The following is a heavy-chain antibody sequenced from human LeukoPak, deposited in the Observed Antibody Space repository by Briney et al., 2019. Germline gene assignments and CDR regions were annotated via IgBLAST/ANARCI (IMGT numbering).Heavy chain of an antibody. CDR1: GFTFSSYS. D-gene: IGHD3-10*01. V-gene: IGHV3-21*01. J-gene: IGHJ4*02. CDR3: ARFRYYGSGSYDY. CDR2: ISSSSSYI. Sequence: PGGSLRLSCAASGFTFSSYSMNWVRQAPGKGLEWVSCISSSSSYIYYADSVKGRFTISGDNAKNSMYLQMNSLRAEDTAVYFCARFRYYGSGSYDYWGQGTLVTVSS.